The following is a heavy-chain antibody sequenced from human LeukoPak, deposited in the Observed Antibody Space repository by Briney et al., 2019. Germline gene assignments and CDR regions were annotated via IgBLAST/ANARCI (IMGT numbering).Heavy chain of an antibody. CDR3: AKDRRNSWPIDY. D-gene: IGHD6-13*01. J-gene: IGHJ4*02. Sequence: QPGGSLRLSCAASGFTFSYYGMHWVRQAPGKGLEGVAIISYDEDNKKFADSVKGRFTISRDNSKNTLYLQMNSLRAEDTAVYYCAKDRRNSWPIDYWGQGTLVTVSS. V-gene: IGHV3-30*18. CDR1: GFTFSYYG. CDR2: ISYDEDNK.